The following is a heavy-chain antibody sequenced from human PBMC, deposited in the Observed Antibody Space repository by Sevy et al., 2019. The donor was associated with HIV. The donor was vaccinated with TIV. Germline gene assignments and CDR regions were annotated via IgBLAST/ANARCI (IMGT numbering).Heavy chain of an antibody. J-gene: IGHJ3*02. D-gene: IGHD2-21*01. CDR2: ITGISTYT. CDR1: GFTFSDYY. CDR3: ARRDLSNMWDAFDI. V-gene: IGHV3-11*06. Sequence: GGSLRLSCAASGFTFSDYYMSWIRQAPGKGLEWVSYITGISTYTNYADSVKGRFTVSRDNARNSLYLQMNSLRAEDTAVYYCARRDLSNMWDAFDIWGQGTMVTVSS.